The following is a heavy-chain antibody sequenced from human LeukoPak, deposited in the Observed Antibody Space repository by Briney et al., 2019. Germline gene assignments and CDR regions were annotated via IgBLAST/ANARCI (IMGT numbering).Heavy chain of an antibody. J-gene: IGHJ6*03. D-gene: IGHD6-13*01. CDR1: GYTFTGYY. CDR2: INPNSGGT. V-gene: IGHV1-2*02. Sequence: ASVKVPCKASGYTFTGYYMHWVRQAPGQGLEWMGWINPNSGGTNYAQKFQGRVTMTRDTSISTAYMELSRLRSDDTAVYYCATHIAAAGTNYYYYYMDVWGKGTTVTVSS. CDR3: ATHIAAAGTNYYYYYMDV.